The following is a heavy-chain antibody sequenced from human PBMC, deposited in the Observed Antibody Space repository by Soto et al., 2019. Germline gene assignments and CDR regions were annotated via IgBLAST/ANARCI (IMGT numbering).Heavy chain of an antibody. CDR2: IYWDDDK. D-gene: IGHD6-19*01. CDR1: GFSLSTSGVG. CDR3: AHILEPEIAVAGRVAFDI. J-gene: IGHJ3*02. Sequence: SGPTLVKPTQTLTLTCTFSGFSLSTSGVGVGWIRQPPGKALEWLALIYWDDDKRYSPSLKSRLTITKDTSKNQVVLTMTNMDPVDTATYYCAHILEPEIAVAGRVAFDIWGQGTMVTVSS. V-gene: IGHV2-5*02.